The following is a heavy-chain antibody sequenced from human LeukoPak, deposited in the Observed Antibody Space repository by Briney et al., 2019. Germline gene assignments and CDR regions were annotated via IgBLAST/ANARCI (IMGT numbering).Heavy chain of an antibody. D-gene: IGHD6-13*01. CDR3: ATVNHQQLVLRWFDP. J-gene: IGHJ5*02. CDR2: IYYSGST. CDR1: GGSISSYY. V-gene: IGHV4-59*08. Sequence: PSGALSLTCTVSGGSISSYYWSWIRQPPGKGLEWIGYIYYSGSTNYNPSLKSRVTISVDTSKNQFSLKLSSVTAADTAVYYCATVNHQQLVLRWFDPWGQGTLVTVSS.